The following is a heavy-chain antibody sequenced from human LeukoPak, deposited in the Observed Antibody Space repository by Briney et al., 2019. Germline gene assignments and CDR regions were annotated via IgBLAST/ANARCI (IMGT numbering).Heavy chain of an antibody. CDR2: VKDDGIST. D-gene: IGHD2-2*01. CDR1: GFTFTKFW. Sequence: GGSLRLPCAASGFTFTKFWMHWVRQAPGRGLVWVSRVKDDGISTLYADSVKGRFTISRDNAKNTLYLQMNSLRADDTALYYCATGPYAAFEMWGQGTMVTVSS. CDR3: ATGPYAAFEM. V-gene: IGHV3-74*01. J-gene: IGHJ3*02.